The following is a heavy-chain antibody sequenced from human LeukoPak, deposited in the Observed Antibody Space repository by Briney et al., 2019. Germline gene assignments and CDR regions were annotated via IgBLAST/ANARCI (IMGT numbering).Heavy chain of an antibody. CDR3: ARGGGGNSYGY. CDR1: GFPFSTYS. D-gene: IGHD4-23*01. V-gene: IGHV3-48*01. Sequence: PGGSRRLSCPAPGFPFSTYSMNRVRQAPGKGLGWVSYISSSSSTIYYADSVKGRFTISRDNAKNSLYLQMNSLRAEDTAVYYCARGGGGNSYGYWGQGTLVTVSS. J-gene: IGHJ4*02. CDR2: ISSSSSTI.